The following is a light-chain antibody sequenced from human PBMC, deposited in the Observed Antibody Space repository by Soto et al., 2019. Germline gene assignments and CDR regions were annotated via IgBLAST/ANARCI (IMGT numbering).Light chain of an antibody. CDR3: QSYDSSLSGSRV. V-gene: IGLV1-40*01. J-gene: IGLJ2*01. CDR1: SSNIGAGYD. Sequence: QSVLTQPPSVSGAPGQRVTISCTGSSSNIGAGYDVHWYQQLPGTAPKLLIYGNTNRPSGVPDRFSGSKSGTSAFLAITGLQAEDEADYYCQSYDSSLSGSRVFGGGTKVTVL. CDR2: GNT.